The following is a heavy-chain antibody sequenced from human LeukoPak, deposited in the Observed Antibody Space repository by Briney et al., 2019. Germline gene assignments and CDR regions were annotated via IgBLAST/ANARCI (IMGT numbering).Heavy chain of an antibody. CDR3: ARVPNSGSAEHFYGMDV. J-gene: IGHJ6*02. Sequence: SETLSLTCTVAGPSISSFYWGWIRQPPGQGLEWIGYIHYSGPATYISSLKSPVTISVDTSKNQFSLTLQSVTAADTAVYYCARVPNSGSAEHFYGMDVWGRGTSVTVSS. V-gene: IGHV4-59*01. CDR2: IHYSGPA. CDR1: GPSISSFY. D-gene: IGHD6-6*01.